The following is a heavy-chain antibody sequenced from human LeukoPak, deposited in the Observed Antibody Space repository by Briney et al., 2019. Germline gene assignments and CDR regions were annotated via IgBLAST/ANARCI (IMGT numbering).Heavy chain of an antibody. Sequence: GGSLRLSCAASGFTFSSYWMHWVRQAPGKGLVWVSRINSDGSSTTYADSVRGRFTISRDNAKNTLYLQMNSLRAEDTAVYYCARAYCSGGTCYHYFDYWGQGALVTVSS. CDR2: INSDGSST. J-gene: IGHJ4*02. D-gene: IGHD2-15*01. CDR3: ARAYCSGGTCYHYFDY. CDR1: GFTFSSYW. V-gene: IGHV3-74*01.